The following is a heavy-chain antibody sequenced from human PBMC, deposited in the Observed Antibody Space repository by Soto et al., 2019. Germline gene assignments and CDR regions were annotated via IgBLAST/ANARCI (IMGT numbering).Heavy chain of an antibody. CDR2: FDPEDGET. D-gene: IGHD4-17*01. V-gene: IGHV1-24*01. CDR1: GYTLTELS. J-gene: IGHJ4*02. Sequence: ASVKVSCKVSGYTLTELSMHWVRQAPGKGLEWMGGFDPEDGETIYAQKFQGRVTMTEDTSTDTAYMELSSLRSEDTAVYYCATLPNDYGDYVNEYWGQGIRVTVSS. CDR3: ATLPNDYGDYVNEY.